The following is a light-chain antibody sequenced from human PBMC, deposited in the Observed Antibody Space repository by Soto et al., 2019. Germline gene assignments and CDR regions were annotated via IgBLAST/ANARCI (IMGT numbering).Light chain of an antibody. CDR3: QQHNNWPLT. CDR2: GAS. V-gene: IGKV3-15*01. Sequence: VFTQSPATLSLSPGERATLSCRASQSVSNNYLAWYQQKPGQAPRLLVYGASTRATGIPARFSGSGSGTQFTLTISSLQSEDFAVYYCQQHNNWPLTFGGGTKVDIK. CDR1: QSVSNN. J-gene: IGKJ4*01.